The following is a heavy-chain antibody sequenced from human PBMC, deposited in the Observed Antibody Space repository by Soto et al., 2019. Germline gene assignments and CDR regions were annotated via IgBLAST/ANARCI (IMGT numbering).Heavy chain of an antibody. J-gene: IGHJ4*02. Sequence: QVQLQESGPGLVKPSETLSLTCTVSGGSVSSGSYYWSWIRQPPGKGLEWIGYIYYSGSTNYNPSLKSRVTISVDTSKNQFSLKLSSVTAADTALYYCASMYKRVRGYYWGQGTLVTVSS. CDR3: ASMYKRVRGYY. D-gene: IGHD1-1*01. V-gene: IGHV4-61*01. CDR1: GGSVSSGSYY. CDR2: IYYSGST.